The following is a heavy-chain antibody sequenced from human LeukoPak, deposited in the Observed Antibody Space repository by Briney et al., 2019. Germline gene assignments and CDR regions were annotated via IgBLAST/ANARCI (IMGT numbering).Heavy chain of an antibody. V-gene: IGHV3-21*01. CDR2: ISSSSSYI. CDR1: GFTFSSYS. CDR3: ARDLYSSGWFDY. D-gene: IGHD6-19*01. J-gene: IGHJ4*02. Sequence: GGSLRLSCAASGFTFSSYSMNWVRQAPGKGLEWVSSISSSSSYIYYADSVKGRFTISRDNAKNSLYLQMNSLRAEDTAAYYCARDLYSSGWFDYWGQGTLVTVSS.